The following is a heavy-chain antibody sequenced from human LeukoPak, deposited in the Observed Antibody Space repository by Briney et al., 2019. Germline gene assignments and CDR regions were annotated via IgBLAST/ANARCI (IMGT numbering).Heavy chain of an antibody. CDR2: ISGSGGST. CDR3: AKTLGAMSYIHAFDI. J-gene: IGHJ3*02. CDR1: GFTFSSYA. D-gene: IGHD1-26*01. V-gene: IGHV3-23*01. Sequence: QPGGSLRLSCAASGFTFSSYAISWVRQAPGKGLEWVSAISGSGGSTYYADSVKGRFTISRDNSKNTLYLQMNSLRAEDTAVHYCAKTLGAMSYIHAFDIWGQGTMVTVSS.